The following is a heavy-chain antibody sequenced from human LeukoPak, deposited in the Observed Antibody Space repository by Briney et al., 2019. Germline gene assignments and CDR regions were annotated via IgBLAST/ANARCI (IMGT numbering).Heavy chain of an antibody. Sequence: PSQTLSLTCTVSGGSISSGSYYWSWIRQPAGKGLEWIGRIYTSGSTNYNPSLKSRVTISVDTSKNQFSLKLSSVTAADTAVYYCARDRRVAHAFDIWGQGTMVTVSS. CDR2: IYTSGST. CDR1: GGSISSGSYY. D-gene: IGHD2-15*01. V-gene: IGHV4-61*02. CDR3: ARDRRVAHAFDI. J-gene: IGHJ3*02.